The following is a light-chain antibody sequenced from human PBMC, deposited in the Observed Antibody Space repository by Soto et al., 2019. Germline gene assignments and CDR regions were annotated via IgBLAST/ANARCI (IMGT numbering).Light chain of an antibody. Sequence: DIQMTQSPSTLSASVGDRVTITCRASQFMSVWLAWYQQKPGTAPKLLIYKASSLESGVPTRFSGSGSGTEFTLTISSLQPDDSATYYCQQYNSFPLTFGPGTKVDIE. CDR1: QFMSVW. CDR2: KAS. V-gene: IGKV1-5*03. CDR3: QQYNSFPLT. J-gene: IGKJ3*01.